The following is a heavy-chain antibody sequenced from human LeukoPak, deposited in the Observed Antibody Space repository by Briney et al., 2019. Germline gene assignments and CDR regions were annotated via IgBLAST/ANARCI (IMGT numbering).Heavy chain of an antibody. CDR3: ARNSPPVYDSSDYDSFDHSYFYMDV. J-gene: IGHJ6*03. D-gene: IGHD3-22*01. CDR2: MYYRGRS. Sequence: SETLSLTCTVSGGSLSNYYWSWIRQPPGKGLEWIGYMYYRGRSNYNPSLKSRVTILVDTSKNQFSLRLTSVTAADTAVYFCARNSPPVYDSSDYDSFDHSYFYMDVWGKGTTVTVSS. CDR1: GGSLSNYY. V-gene: IGHV4-59*01.